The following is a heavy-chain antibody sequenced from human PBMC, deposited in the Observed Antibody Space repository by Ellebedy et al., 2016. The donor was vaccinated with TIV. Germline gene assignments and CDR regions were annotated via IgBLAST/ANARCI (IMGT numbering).Heavy chain of an antibody. CDR2: ISVHNGNT. V-gene: IGHV1-18*04. CDR1: GYTFTNNG. J-gene: IGHJ4*02. CDR3: ARYSYDFLTGDNTRFDN. Sequence: ASVKVSCRASGYTFTNNGISWVRQAPGQGPEWMGWISVHNGNTNYAQKFRGRVTMTTDTSTGTAYMELRSLRPDDPAVYYCARYSYDFLTGDNTRFDNWGQGTLVTVSS. D-gene: IGHD3-9*01.